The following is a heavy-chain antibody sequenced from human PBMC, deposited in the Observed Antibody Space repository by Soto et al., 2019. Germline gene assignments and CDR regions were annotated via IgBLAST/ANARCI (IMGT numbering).Heavy chain of an antibody. J-gene: IGHJ4*02. CDR1: GGAISSGGYY. Sequence: SETLSLPGTVSGGAISSGGYYWSWIRQHPGKGLEWIGYIYYSGSTYYHPSLKSRVTISVDTSKNQFSLKLSSVTAADPAVYYCARTTYYYDSSGYYYVSYFDYWGQGALVTVSS. CDR3: ARTTYYYDSSGYYYVSYFDY. CDR2: IYYSGST. D-gene: IGHD3-22*01. V-gene: IGHV4-31*03.